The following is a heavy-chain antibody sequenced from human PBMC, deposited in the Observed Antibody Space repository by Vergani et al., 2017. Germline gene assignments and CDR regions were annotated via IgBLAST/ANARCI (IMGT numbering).Heavy chain of an antibody. D-gene: IGHD3-10*01. J-gene: IGHJ3*02. Sequence: EVQLVESGGDLVQPGRSLRLSCTASGFTFGYYAMDWVRQAPGQGLEWVGGIRSKAYGQATIYAASVKGRFTLSRDDSKSIAYLQMNNLQTEDTAMYYCVRDQVTMLRGSDALDIWGQGTMVTVSS. CDR3: VRDQVTMLRGSDALDI. CDR2: IRSKAYGQAT. CDR1: GFTFGYYA. V-gene: IGHV3-49*04.